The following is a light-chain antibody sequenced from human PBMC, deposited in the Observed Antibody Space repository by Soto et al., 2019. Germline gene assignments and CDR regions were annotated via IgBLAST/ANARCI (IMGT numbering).Light chain of an antibody. CDR1: TGAVTNGHY. V-gene: IGLV7-46*01. Sequence: QSMLTQEPSLTVSPGGTFTLACGSSTGAVTNGHYPYWFQQKPGQAPRTLIYDTTNRHSWTPARFSGSLLGGKAALTLSGAQPEDEAEYYCLLSYNGPYVFGTGTKVTVL. CDR3: LLSYNGPYV. CDR2: DTT. J-gene: IGLJ1*01.